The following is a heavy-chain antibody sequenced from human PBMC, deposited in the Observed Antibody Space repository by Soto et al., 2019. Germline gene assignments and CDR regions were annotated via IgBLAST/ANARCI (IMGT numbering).Heavy chain of an antibody. CDR1: GYSLSNYA. D-gene: IGHD3-10*01. CDR3: APITVGY. CDR2: INPGNGNT. V-gene: IGHV1-3*01. Sequence: GASVKVSCTSSGYSLSNYAMHWVRQAPGQRLEWMGWINPGNGNTKYSQMFQDRVTITSDTSASTVYMELSSLRSEDTAVYYCAPITVGYWGQGTLVTVSS. J-gene: IGHJ4*02.